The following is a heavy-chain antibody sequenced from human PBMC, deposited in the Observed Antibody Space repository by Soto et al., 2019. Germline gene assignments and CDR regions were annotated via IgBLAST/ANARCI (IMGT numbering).Heavy chain of an antibody. V-gene: IGHV3-21*01. CDR3: ARDHRYSSGWYGVEDYYYGMDV. Sequence: GGSLRLSCAASGFTFSSYSMNWVRQAPGKGLEWVSSISSSSSYIYYADSVKGRFTISRDNAKNSLYLQMNSLRAEDTAVYYCARDHRYSSGWYGVEDYYYGMDVCGQGTTVTVSS. J-gene: IGHJ6*02. CDR2: ISSSSSYI. CDR1: GFTFSSYS. D-gene: IGHD6-19*01.